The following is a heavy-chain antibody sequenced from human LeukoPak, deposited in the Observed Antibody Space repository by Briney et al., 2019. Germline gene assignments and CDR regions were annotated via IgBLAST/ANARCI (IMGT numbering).Heavy chain of an antibody. Sequence: PGGSLRLSCAASGFSFSYYAMHWVRQAPGKGLEWVALISYDGSNKDYADSVKGRFTISRDNAKNSVYLQMNSLRVEDTAVYYCGRHYGSGNYDQIGDYWGQGTLVTVSS. D-gene: IGHD3-10*01. J-gene: IGHJ4*02. CDR2: ISYDGSNK. CDR3: GRHYGSGNYDQIGDY. CDR1: GFSFSYYA. V-gene: IGHV3-30*07.